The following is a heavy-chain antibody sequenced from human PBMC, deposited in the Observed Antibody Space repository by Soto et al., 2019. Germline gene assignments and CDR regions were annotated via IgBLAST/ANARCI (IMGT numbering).Heavy chain of an antibody. CDR2: IIPILGIA. J-gene: IGHJ6*03. CDR1: GGTFSSDT. V-gene: IGHV1-69*02. CDR3: ARGLSDYSSGGSCYSLYYYAHIGV. D-gene: IGHD2-15*01. Sequence: QVQLVQSGAEVKKPGSSVKVSCKASGGTFSSDTISWVRQAPGQGLEWMGRIIPILGIANYGQKVQGRVTTTADKSTETAYRELSSLRSEDPAVYFCARGLSDYSSGGSCYSLYYYAHIGVWGKGTTVSVS.